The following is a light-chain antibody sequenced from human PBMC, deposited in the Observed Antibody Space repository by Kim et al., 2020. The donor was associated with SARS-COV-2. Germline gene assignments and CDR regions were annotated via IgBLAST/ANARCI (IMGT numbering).Light chain of an antibody. J-gene: IGKJ4*01. V-gene: IGKV3-15*01. CDR1: QSVSSN. CDR3: QQYNNWPLT. CDR2: GAS. Sequence: EIVMTQSPATLSVSPGERATLSCRASQSVSSNLAWYQQKPGHAPRLLIYGASTRATGIPARFSGSGSGTEFTLTISSLQSEDFAVYYCQQYNNWPLTFGGGTKVDI.